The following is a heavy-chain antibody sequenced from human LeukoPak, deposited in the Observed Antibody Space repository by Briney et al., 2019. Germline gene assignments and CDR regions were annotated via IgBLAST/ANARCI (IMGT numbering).Heavy chain of an antibody. CDR3: AREGKLTGYFGGLGFNY. Sequence: SETLSLTCTVSGGSISSYYWSWIRQPPGKGLEWIGNIDYSGSTIYNPALKSRVSVSVDTSKNQFSLNLTSVTAADTAVYFCAREGKLTGYFGGLGFNYWGPGILVTVSS. D-gene: IGHD6-19*01. CDR2: IDYSGST. CDR1: GGSISSYY. V-gene: IGHV4-59*01. J-gene: IGHJ4*02.